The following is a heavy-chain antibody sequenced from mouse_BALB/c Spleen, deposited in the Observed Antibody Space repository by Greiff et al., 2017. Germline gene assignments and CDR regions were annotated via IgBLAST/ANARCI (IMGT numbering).Heavy chain of an antibody. Sequence: EVNVVESGGGLVKPGGSLKLSCAASGFAFSSYDMSWVRQTPEKRLEWVAYISSGGGSTYYPDTVKGRFTISRDNAKNTLYLQMSSLKSEDTAMYYCARHEARAPYYYAMDYWGQGTSVTVSS. CDR1: GFAFSSYD. D-gene: IGHD3-1*01. CDR2: ISSGGGST. J-gene: IGHJ4*01. CDR3: ARHEARAPYYYAMDY. V-gene: IGHV5-12-1*01.